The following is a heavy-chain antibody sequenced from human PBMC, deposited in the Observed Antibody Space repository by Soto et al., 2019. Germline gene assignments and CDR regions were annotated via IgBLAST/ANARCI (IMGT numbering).Heavy chain of an antibody. CDR2: IWYDGSNK. CDR3: ARDRESIAARPLYYYYGMDV. Sequence: GGSLRLSCAASGFTFSSYGMHWVRQAPGEGLEWVAVIWYDGSNKYYADSVKGRFTISRDNSKNTLYLQMNSLRAEDTAVYYCARDRESIAARPLYYYYGMDVWGQGTTVTVSS. V-gene: IGHV3-33*01. D-gene: IGHD6-6*01. J-gene: IGHJ6*02. CDR1: GFTFSSYG.